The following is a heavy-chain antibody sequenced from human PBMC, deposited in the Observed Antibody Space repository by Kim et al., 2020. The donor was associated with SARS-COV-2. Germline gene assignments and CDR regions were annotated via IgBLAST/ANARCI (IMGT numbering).Heavy chain of an antibody. Sequence: GESLKISCKGSGYSFTSYWIGWVRQMPGKGLEWMGIIYPGDSDTRYSPSFQGQVTISADKSISTAYLQWSSLKASDTAMYYCARGTIRYDSSGYYYGGFDYWGQGTLVTVSS. CDR3: ARGTIRYDSSGYYYGGFDY. D-gene: IGHD3-22*01. CDR1: GYSFTSYW. CDR2: IYPGDSDT. J-gene: IGHJ4*02. V-gene: IGHV5-51*01.